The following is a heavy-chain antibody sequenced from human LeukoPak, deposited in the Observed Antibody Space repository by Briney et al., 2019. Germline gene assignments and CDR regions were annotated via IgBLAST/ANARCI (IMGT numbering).Heavy chain of an antibody. V-gene: IGHV1-18*01. D-gene: IGHD2-8*01. CDR3: ARLIEGYCTNGVCYSFDY. CDR1: GYTFTSYY. Sequence: ASVKVSCKASGYTFTSYYIHWVRQAPGQGLEWMGWISAYNGNTNYAQKLQGRVTMTTDTSTSTAYRELRSLRSDDTAVYYCARLIEGYCTNGVCYSFDYWGQGTLVTVSS. CDR2: ISAYNGNT. J-gene: IGHJ4*02.